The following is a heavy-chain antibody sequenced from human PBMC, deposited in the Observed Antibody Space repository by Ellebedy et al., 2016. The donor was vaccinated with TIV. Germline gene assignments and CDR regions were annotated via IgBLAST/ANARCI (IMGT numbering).Heavy chain of an antibody. D-gene: IGHD6-19*01. CDR2: IKEDGSVR. Sequence: GESLKISCAASGVSIRDNYMSWVRQAPGKGLEWVANIKEDGSVRNYVNSVEGRFTISRDNAKTSLYLQMNSLRVEDTAVYYCAGPQWLVHSWGQGTLVTVSS. CDR1: GVSIRDNY. J-gene: IGHJ4*02. CDR3: AGPQWLVHS. V-gene: IGHV3-7*03.